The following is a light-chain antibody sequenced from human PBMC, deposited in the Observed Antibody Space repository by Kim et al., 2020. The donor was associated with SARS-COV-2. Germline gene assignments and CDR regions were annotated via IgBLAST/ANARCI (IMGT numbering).Light chain of an antibody. CDR1: QSISTY. V-gene: IGKV1-39*01. J-gene: IGKJ4*01. CDR2: AAS. CDR3: QQSYSTLALT. Sequence: SVGDRVTITCRASQSISTYLNWYQQKPGKAPKLLIYAASSLQSGVPSRFSGSGSGTDFTLTISSLQPEDFATYYCQQSYSTLALTFGGGTKVDIK.